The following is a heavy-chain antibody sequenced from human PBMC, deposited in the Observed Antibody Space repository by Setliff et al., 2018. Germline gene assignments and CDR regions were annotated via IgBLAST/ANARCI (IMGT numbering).Heavy chain of an antibody. V-gene: IGHV4-61*01. D-gene: IGHD5-12*01. J-gene: IGHJ6*02. CDR3: ARTSGYEKHYYYYYGMDV. CDR1: GGSVSSGSYY. Sequence: PSETLSLTCTVSGGSVSSGSYYWSWIRQPPGKGLEWIGYIYYSGSTNYNPALKSRVTISVGTSKHQFSLKLNSVTAEDTAVYYCARTSGYEKHYYYYYGMDVWGQGTTVTVSS. CDR2: IYYSGST.